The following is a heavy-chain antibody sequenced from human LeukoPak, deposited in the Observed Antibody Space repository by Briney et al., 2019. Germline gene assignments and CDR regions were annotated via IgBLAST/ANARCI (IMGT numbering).Heavy chain of an antibody. J-gene: IGHJ4*02. CDR2: IYHSGST. D-gene: IGHD6-13*01. CDR3: ARDHAAAGTDY. CDR1: GYSISSGYY. Sequence: SETLSLTCTVSGYSISSGYYWGWIRQPPGKGLEWIGSIYHSGSTYYNPSLKSRVTISVDTSKHQFSLKLSSVTAADTAVYYCARDHAAAGTDYWGQGTLVTVSS. V-gene: IGHV4-38-2*02.